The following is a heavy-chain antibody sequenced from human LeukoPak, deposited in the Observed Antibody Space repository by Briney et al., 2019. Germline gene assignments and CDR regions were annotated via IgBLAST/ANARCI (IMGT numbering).Heavy chain of an antibody. J-gene: IGHJ4*02. CDR3: AKDVSPIAN. V-gene: IGHV3-23*01. D-gene: IGHD6-13*01. Sequence: GGSLRLSCAASGFTFSRNAMNWVRQAPGKGLEWVAAISGNGLGTYYADSVKGRFTVSRDNSKNTLYLQMSSQRAEDTAVYYCAKDVSPIANWGQGTLVTVSS. CDR1: GFTFSRNA. CDR2: ISGNGLGT.